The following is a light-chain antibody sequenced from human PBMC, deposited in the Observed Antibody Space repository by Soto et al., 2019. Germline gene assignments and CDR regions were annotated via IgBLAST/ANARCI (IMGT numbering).Light chain of an antibody. CDR1: QSVSNNY. CDR2: GAS. J-gene: IGKJ5*01. CDR3: LPNDSSAR. V-gene: IGKV3-20*01. Sequence: VFTRSPGSVSASLGEVAALSKRASQSVSNNYLAWYQQKPGQAPRLLIYGASNRATGIPDRFSGSGSGTDFTLAFSRLEPADFAVYSCLPNDSSARFGEGTRLEIK.